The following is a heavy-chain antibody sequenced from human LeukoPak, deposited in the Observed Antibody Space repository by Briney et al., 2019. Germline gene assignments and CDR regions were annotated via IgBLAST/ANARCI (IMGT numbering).Heavy chain of an antibody. V-gene: IGHV3-64D*06. CDR2: ISSNGGST. Sequence: GGSMTLACSAYGFTFITYAMHWVRQAPGKVLEYVSAISSNGGSTYYADFVKVRVTISRDTAKKTLYLQMSSLRAEDTAIYYCVKGGAYTTSSNFDYWGQGTLVTVSS. D-gene: IGHD6-6*01. J-gene: IGHJ4*02. CDR1: GFTFITYA. CDR3: VKGGAYTTSSNFDY.